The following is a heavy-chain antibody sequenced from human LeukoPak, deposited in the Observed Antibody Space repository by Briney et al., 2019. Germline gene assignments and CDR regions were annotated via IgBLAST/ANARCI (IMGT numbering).Heavy chain of an antibody. D-gene: IGHD2-2*01. CDR3: ARHDIVVVPAAIDAFDI. J-gene: IGHJ3*02. V-gene: IGHV5-10-1*01. Sequence: GASLKISCKGSGYSFTSYWISWVRQVPGKGLEWMGRIDPSDSYTNYSPSFQGHVTISADKSISTAYLQWSSLKASDTAMYYCARHDIVVVPAAIDAFDIWGQGTMVTVSS. CDR2: IDPSDSYT. CDR1: GYSFTSYW.